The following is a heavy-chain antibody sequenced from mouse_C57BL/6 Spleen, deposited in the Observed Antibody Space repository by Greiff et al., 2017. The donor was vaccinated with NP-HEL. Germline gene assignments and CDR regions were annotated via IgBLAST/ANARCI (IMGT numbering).Heavy chain of an antibody. J-gene: IGHJ2*01. D-gene: IGHD2-4*01. Sequence: VKLMESGPELVKPGASVKISCKASGYAFSSSWMNWVKQRPGKGLEWIGRIYLGDGDTNYNGKFKGKATLTADKTSSTAYMQLSSLTSEDSAVYFCARGMGLRQFDYWGQGTTLTVSS. CDR2: IYLGDGDT. V-gene: IGHV1-82*01. CDR1: GYAFSSSW. CDR3: ARGMGLRQFDY.